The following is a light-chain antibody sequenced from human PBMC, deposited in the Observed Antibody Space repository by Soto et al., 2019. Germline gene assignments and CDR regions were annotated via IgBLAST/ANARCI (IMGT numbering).Light chain of an antibody. CDR1: QSVNTN. J-gene: IGKJ1*01. V-gene: IGKV3-15*01. CDR3: QQYNNRPPWT. CDR2: GAS. Sequence: EIVMTQSPATLSVSPGERATFSCRASQSVNTNLAWYQLKPGQAPRLLVYGASTRATGIPARFSGSGSGTEFTLTISSLQSEDFAVYYCQQYNNRPPWTFGQGTKVE.